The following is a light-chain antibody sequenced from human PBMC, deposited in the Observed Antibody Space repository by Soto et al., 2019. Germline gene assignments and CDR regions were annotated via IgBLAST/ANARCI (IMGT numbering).Light chain of an antibody. Sequence: EIVLTQSPATLSLSPWERATLSCRASQSVNSSYLAWCQQRPGQAPRLLIYGASTRAAGIPDRFSGSGSGTDFTLTITRLEPEDSAVYFCQQYTGPPTTFGQGTRLEI. CDR1: QSVNSSY. J-gene: IGKJ5*01. CDR3: QQYTGPPTT. CDR2: GAS. V-gene: IGKV3-20*01.